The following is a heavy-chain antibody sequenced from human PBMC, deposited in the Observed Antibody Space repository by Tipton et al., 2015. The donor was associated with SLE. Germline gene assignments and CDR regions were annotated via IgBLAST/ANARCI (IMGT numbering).Heavy chain of an antibody. Sequence: SLRLSCAASGFTFSSYGMHWVRQAPGKGLEWVAVIWYDGSNKYYADSVKGRFTISRDNSKNTLYLQMNSLRAEDTAVYYCARAQGVTTGYFDYWGQGTLVTVSS. CDR1: GFTFSSYG. V-gene: IGHV3-30*19. CDR2: IWYDGSNK. CDR3: ARAQGVTTGYFDY. D-gene: IGHD4-11*01. J-gene: IGHJ4*02.